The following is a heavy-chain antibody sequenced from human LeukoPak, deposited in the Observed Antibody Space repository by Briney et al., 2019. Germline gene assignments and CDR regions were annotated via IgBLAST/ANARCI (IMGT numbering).Heavy chain of an antibody. Sequence: SETLSLTCAVYGGSFSGYYWSWIRQPPGKGLERIGEINHSGSTKYNPSLKSRVTISVDTSKNQFSLKLSSVTAADTAVYYCARRLGRKFGERFYYYHYMDVWGKGTTVTISS. CDR2: INHSGST. CDR3: ARRLGRKFGERFYYYHYMDV. CDR1: GGSFSGYY. D-gene: IGHD3-10*01. V-gene: IGHV4-34*01. J-gene: IGHJ6*03.